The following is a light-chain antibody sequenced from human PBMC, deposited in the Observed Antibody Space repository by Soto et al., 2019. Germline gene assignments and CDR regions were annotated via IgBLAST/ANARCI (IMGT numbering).Light chain of an antibody. CDR2: EVT. V-gene: IGLV2-14*01. CDR1: SNDIGGYNY. Sequence: QSALTQPASVSGSPGQSITISCTGTSNDIGGYNYVSWYQQHPGKAPKLMIYEVTKRPSGVSNRFSGSKPGNTASLTISGLQAEDESDYYCSSYTSISTLVFGGGTKLTVL. CDR3: SSYTSISTLV. J-gene: IGLJ2*01.